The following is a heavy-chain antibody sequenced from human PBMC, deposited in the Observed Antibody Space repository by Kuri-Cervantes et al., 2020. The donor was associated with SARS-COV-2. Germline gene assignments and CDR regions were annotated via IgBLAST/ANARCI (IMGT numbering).Heavy chain of an antibody. J-gene: IGHJ4*02. V-gene: IGHV3-15*01. CDR1: GFTFSNAW. CDR3: SNYYGENFGH. Sequence: GGSLRLSCAASGFTFSNAWMSWVRQAPGKGLEWVGRIKSKTDGGTTDYAAPVKGRFTISRDDSGNTLSLQMDSLQTEDTAIYYCSNYYGENFGHWGQGTLVTVSS. CDR2: IKSKTDGGTT. D-gene: IGHD4-17*01.